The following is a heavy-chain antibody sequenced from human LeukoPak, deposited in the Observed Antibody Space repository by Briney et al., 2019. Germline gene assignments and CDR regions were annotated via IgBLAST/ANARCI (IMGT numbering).Heavy chain of an antibody. CDR1: GYTFTGYY. V-gene: IGHV1-2*02. CDR3: ARGSSYDYVWGSLYYFDY. CDR2: INPNSGGT. Sequence: ASVKVSCKASGYTFTGYYMHWVRQAPGQGLEWMGWINPNSGGTNYAQKSQGRVTMTRDTSISTAYMELSRLRSDDTAVYYCARGSSYDYVWGSLYYFDYWGQGTLVNVSS. D-gene: IGHD3-16*01. J-gene: IGHJ4*02.